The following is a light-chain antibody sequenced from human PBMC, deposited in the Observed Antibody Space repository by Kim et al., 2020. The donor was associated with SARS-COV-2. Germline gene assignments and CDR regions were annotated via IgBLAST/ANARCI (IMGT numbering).Light chain of an antibody. CDR1: QSVKTY. CDR3: QQRSTWPPWT. CDR2: DAS. J-gene: IGKJ1*01. V-gene: IGKV3-11*01. Sequence: SPGERATPSCSASQSVKTYLAWYQQRPGQAPRLLIYDASNRATGIPARFSGSGSGTDFILTISGLEPEDFAVYYCQQRSTWPPWTFGQGTKVDIK.